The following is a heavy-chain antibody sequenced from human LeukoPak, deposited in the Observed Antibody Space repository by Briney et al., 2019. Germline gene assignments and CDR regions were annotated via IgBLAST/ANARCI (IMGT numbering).Heavy chain of an antibody. CDR3: AKGPYSSSWYDY. CDR2: ISYDGSNI. V-gene: IGHV3-30*18. Sequence: GGSLRLSCAASGFTFSSFGMHWVRQAPGKGLEWVAVISYDGSNIYYADSVKGRFTISRDNSKNTLYLQMNSLRAEDTAVYYCAKGPYSSSWYDYWGQGTRVTVSS. CDR1: GFTFSSFG. D-gene: IGHD6-13*01. J-gene: IGHJ4*02.